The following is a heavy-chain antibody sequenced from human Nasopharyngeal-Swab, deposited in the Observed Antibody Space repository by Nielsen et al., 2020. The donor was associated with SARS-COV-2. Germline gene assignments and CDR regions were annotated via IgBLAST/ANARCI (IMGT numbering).Heavy chain of an antibody. CDR1: GYTFTSYY. CDR3: AILNYDYVWGSYRKGDY. D-gene: IGHD3-16*02. CDR2: INPSGGST. J-gene: IGHJ4*02. Sequence: ASVKVSCKASGYTFTSYYMHWVRQAPGQGLEWMGIINPSGGSTSYAQKFQGRVTMTRDTSTSTVYMELSSLRSEDTAVNYCAILNYDYVWGSYRKGDYWGQGTLVTVSS. V-gene: IGHV1-46*01.